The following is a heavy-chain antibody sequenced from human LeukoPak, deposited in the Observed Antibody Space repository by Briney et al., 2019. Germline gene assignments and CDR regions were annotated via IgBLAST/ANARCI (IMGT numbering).Heavy chain of an antibody. D-gene: IGHD4-17*01. V-gene: IGHV1-2*04. CDR3: ARGSSDYYVPDY. CDR2: INPKTGGT. CDR1: GYTFTDHY. J-gene: IGHJ4*02. Sequence: ASVKVSCKASGYTFTDHYMHWVRQAPGQGLEWMGWINPKTGGTHYAQNFQGSVTMTRDTSTSTAYLDLCRLGSDDTSVYFCARGSSDYYVPDYWGQGTPVTLSS.